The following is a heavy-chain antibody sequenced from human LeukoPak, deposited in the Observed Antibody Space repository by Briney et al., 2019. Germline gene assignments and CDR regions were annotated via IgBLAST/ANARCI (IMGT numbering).Heavy chain of an antibody. V-gene: IGHV4-59*01. CDR3: ARDAGDYGDTNWFDP. CDR1: GGFISSYY. Sequence: SETLSLTCTVSGGFISSYYWSWIRQPPGKGLEWIGYIYYSGSTNYNPSLKSRVTISVDTSKNQFSLKLSSVTAADTAVYYCARDAGDYGDTNWFDPWGQGTLVTVSS. CDR2: IYYSGST. J-gene: IGHJ5*02. D-gene: IGHD4-17*01.